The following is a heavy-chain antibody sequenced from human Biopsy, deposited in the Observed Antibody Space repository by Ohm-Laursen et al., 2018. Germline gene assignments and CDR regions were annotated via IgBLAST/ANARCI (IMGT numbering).Heavy chain of an antibody. D-gene: IGHD3-3*02. CDR1: WFTFSEYY. Sequence: SLRLSCSASWFTFSEYYMNWFRRAPGEGLAGVAHIHKDSTTEYYADSVRGRFSISRDNAQKSLYLQMNSLRAEDTAVYYCARDRRDWQHFFDYWGQGTEVIVSS. J-gene: IGHJ4*02. CDR2: IHKDSTTE. V-gene: IGHV3-11*01. CDR3: ARDRRDWQHFFDY.